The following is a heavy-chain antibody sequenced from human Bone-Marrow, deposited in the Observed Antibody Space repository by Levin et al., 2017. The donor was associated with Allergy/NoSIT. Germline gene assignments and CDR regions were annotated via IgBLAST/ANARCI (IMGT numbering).Heavy chain of an antibody. Sequence: LSLTCAASGFTFSDYYMDWVRQAPGKGLEWVGRSRGKGNRYTTEYAASVKGRFTVSRDDSKDSLFLQMSGLKTEDTAVYYCARGAYCTKAPCPDPFDYWGQGTLVTVSS. CDR3: ARGAYCTKAPCPDPFDY. D-gene: IGHD2-8*01. V-gene: IGHV3-72*01. J-gene: IGHJ4*02. CDR2: SRGKGNRYTT. CDR1: GFTFSDYY.